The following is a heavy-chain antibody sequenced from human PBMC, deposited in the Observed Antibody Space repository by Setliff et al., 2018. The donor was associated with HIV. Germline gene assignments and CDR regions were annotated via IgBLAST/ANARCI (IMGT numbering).Heavy chain of an antibody. Sequence: GGSLRLSCAASGFTFSSYWVSWVRQAPGKGLEWVATIKQDGSEIYYMDSVKGRFTLSRDNSKNTVYLQVGSLRPDDTAMYYCARSRPYNSALDYWGQGTLVTVSS. V-gene: IGHV3-7*01. J-gene: IGHJ4*02. D-gene: IGHD6-25*01. CDR2: IKQDGSEI. CDR3: ARSRPYNSALDY. CDR1: GFTFSSYW.